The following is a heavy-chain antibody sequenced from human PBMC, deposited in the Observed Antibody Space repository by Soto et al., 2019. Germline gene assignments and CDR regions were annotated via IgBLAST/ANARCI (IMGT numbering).Heavy chain of an antibody. J-gene: IGHJ5*02. CDR3: ATELGENPASPLDA. CDR2: IIPLFGTA. Sequence: QVQLVQSGADVKKPGSSVKVSCQASGVTFSSETLGWVRQAPGQGLEWVGGIIPLFGTASYAQKFQGRVTITADESTSTVYMELSSLRSDDTAVYFCATELGENPASPLDAWGQVTLVTVSS. CDR1: GVTFSSET. D-gene: IGHD3-10*01. V-gene: IGHV1-69*01.